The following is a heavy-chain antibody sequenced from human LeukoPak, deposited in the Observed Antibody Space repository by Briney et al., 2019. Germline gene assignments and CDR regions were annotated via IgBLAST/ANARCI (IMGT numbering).Heavy chain of an antibody. CDR3: ARLRWLQLIDY. D-gene: IGHD5-24*01. CDR1: GASISSYY. CDR2: IYYSGST. V-gene: IGHV4-59*01. Sequence: SETLSLTCTVSGASISSYYWSWIRQPAGKGLEWIGYIYYSGSTNYNPSLKSRVTISVDTSKNQFSLNLSSVTASDTAVYYCARLRWLQLIDYWGQGTLVTVSS. J-gene: IGHJ4*02.